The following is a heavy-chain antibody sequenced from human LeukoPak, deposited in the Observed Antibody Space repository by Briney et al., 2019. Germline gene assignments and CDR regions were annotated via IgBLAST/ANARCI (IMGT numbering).Heavy chain of an antibody. CDR3: ARTPRYSFYFDY. J-gene: IGHJ4*02. CDR2: IYPGDSDT. CDR1: GYNFASYW. D-gene: IGHD5-18*01. V-gene: IGHV5-51*01. Sequence: GESLKISCKGSGYNFASYWIGWVRQMPGKGREWMGIIYPGDSDTRSSPSFQGQVTMSVDKSVNTAYLQWSSLKASDTAMYYCARTPRYSFYFDYWGLGTPVTVSS.